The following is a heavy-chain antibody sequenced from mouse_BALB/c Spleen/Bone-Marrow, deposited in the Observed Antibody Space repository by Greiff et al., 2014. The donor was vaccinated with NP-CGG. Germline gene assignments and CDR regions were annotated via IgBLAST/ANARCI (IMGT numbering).Heavy chain of an antibody. Sequence: EVKLQESGGGLVKPGGSLKHSCAASGFTFSDYYMYWVRQTPGKRLEWVATISDGGGYTYYPDSVWGRFTISRDNAKNNLYLQMSSLKSEDTAMYYCARSGERYGAMDYWGQGTSVTVFS. D-gene: IGHD2-10*02. J-gene: IGHJ4*01. V-gene: IGHV5-4*02. CDR1: GFTFSDYY. CDR3: ARSGERYGAMDY. CDR2: ISDGGGYT.